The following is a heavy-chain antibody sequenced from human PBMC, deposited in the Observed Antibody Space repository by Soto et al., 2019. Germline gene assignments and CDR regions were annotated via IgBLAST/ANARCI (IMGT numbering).Heavy chain of an antibody. CDR2: IYHSGRT. V-gene: IGHV4-4*02. CDR1: GDSISSDKW. Sequence: QVQLQESGPGLVKPSGTLSLTCAVSGDSISSDKWWSWVRRPPGKGLEWIGEIYHSGRTNCNPSLKSRITMSVEKSKNQFSLELSSMTAADTAVYYCARGGDWKFDYWGQGSLVTVSS. J-gene: IGHJ4*02. CDR3: ARGGDWKFDY. D-gene: IGHD2-21*02.